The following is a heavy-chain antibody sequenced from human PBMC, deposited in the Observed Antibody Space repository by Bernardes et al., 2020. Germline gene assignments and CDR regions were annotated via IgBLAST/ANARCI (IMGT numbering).Heavy chain of an antibody. CDR2: IDRSGSDI. CDR1: GFTFTDFY. D-gene: IGHD2-15*01. Sequence: GGSLRLSCAASGFTFTDFYMSWIRQTPGERLEWVSYIDRSGSDIHYAASVRGRFTIYRDNAKQSLYLQMNSLRVDDTAMYYCVLNPRFCSAGSCHWGQGTLVTVSS. CDR3: VLNPRFCSAGSCH. J-gene: IGHJ4*02. V-gene: IGHV3-11*01.